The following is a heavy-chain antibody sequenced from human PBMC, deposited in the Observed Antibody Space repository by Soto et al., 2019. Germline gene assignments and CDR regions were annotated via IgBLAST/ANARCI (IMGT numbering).Heavy chain of an antibody. Sequence: EVQLLESGGGLVQPGGSLRLSCAASGFTFSSYAMSWVRQAPGKGLEWVSAISGSGGSTYYADSVKCRFTISRDNSKNTLYLQMNSLRAEDTAVYYCAKEVPTAYGSGSLPIFDYWGQGTLVTVSS. CDR3: AKEVPTAYGSGSLPIFDY. J-gene: IGHJ4*02. CDR2: ISGSGGST. V-gene: IGHV3-23*01. D-gene: IGHD3-10*01. CDR1: GFTFSSYA.